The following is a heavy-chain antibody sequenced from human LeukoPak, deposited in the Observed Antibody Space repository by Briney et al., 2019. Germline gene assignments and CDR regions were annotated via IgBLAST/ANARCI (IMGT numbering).Heavy chain of an antibody. J-gene: IGHJ4*02. CDR1: GGSISSSSYY. V-gene: IGHV4-39*07. D-gene: IGHD3-10*01. CDR3: ARRGTYGSGSHYFDY. CDR2: IYYSGST. Sequence: SETLSLTCTVSGGSISSSSYYWGWIRQPPGKGLEWIGSIYYSGSTYYNPSLKSRVTISVDTSKNQFSLKLSSVTAADTAVYYCARRGTYGSGSHYFDYWGQGTLVTVSS.